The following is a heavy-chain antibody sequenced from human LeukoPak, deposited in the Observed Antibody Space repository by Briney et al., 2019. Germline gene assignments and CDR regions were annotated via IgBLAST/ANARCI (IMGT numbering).Heavy chain of an antibody. Sequence: PGGSLRLSCAASGFTLSNSGMHWVRQAPVKGLEWVAVIWSDGSTKDYADSVKGRFTISRDNSKNTLFLQMNSLRAEDTALYYCGRQEWPWTFLDYWGQGTLVTVSS. CDR2: IWSDGSTK. J-gene: IGHJ4*02. V-gene: IGHV3-33*01. CDR3: GRQEWPWTFLDY. D-gene: IGHD3-3*01. CDR1: GFTLSNSG.